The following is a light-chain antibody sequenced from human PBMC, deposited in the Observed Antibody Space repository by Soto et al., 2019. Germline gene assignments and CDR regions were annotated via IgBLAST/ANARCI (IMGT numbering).Light chain of an antibody. CDR1: SSDVGGYNR. Sequence: SVLTQPPSASGSPGQSVTISCTGTSSDVGGYNRVSWYQQHPGKAPKLMIYEVTKRPSGVPDRFSDSKSGNTASLTVSGLQAEDEADYFGSAYADSPLVFGGGTKVTVL. V-gene: IGLV2-8*01. CDR3: SAYADSPLV. J-gene: IGLJ2*01. CDR2: EVT.